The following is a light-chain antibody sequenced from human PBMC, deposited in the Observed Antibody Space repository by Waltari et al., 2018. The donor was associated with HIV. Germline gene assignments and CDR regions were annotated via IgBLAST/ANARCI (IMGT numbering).Light chain of an antibody. CDR2: MTK. Sequence: QSVLTQPPSASGTPGQRIPLPCSGSRHYVGSNYVHWYQQLPGTAPKVLIFMTKQLPSGVPARFSASKSGTSASLAISGLRSEDEADYYCASWDDSLSIVVFGGGTTLTVL. CDR1: RHYVGSNY. CDR3: ASWDDSLSIVV. J-gene: IGLJ2*01. V-gene: IGLV1-47*01.